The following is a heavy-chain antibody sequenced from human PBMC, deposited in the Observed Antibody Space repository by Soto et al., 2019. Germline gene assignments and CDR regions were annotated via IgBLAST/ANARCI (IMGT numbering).Heavy chain of an antibody. CDR2: FIPILGIA. D-gene: IGHD2-21*01. CDR3: ARGDGPVGAYTRDAFDI. V-gene: IGHV1-69*02. CDR1: GGTFSSYT. Sequence: QVQLVQSGAEVKKPGSSVKVSCKASGGTFSSYTISWVRQAPGQGLEWMGRFIPILGIANYAQKFQGRVTITADKSTSTAYMELSSLRSEDTAVYYCARGDGPVGAYTRDAFDIWGQGTMVTVSS. J-gene: IGHJ3*02.